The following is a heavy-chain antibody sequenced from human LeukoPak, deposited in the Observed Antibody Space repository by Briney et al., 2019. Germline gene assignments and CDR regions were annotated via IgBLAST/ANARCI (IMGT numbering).Heavy chain of an antibody. V-gene: IGHV3-72*01. J-gene: IGHJ3*02. CDR1: GFTFSSYA. CDR3: ARVGDYYDTRGFSSDAFDI. D-gene: IGHD3-22*01. Sequence: TGGSLRLSCAASGFTFSSYAMSWVRQAPGKGLEWVARIRTRAKGYTTLYAPSVRDRFSISRDDSTNSVYLQMNSLKTEDTAVYFCARVGDYYDTRGFSSDAFDIWGLGTMVTVAS. CDR2: IRTRAKGYTT.